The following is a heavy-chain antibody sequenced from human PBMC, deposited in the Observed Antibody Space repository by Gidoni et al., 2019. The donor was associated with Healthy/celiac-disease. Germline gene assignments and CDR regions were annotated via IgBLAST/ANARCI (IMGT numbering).Heavy chain of an antibody. CDR2: MNPNSGNT. V-gene: IGHV1-8*01. CDR3: ARVRGGYFCD. J-gene: IGHJ4*02. Sequence: QVQIVQSGAKVKKHGPAVQVPCKASGYTFTTYDINWVRPATGQGLEWMGWMNPNSGNTGYAQKFQGRFTMTRNTSISTAYMELSSLRSEDTAVYYCARVRGGYFCDWGQGTLVTVSS. CDR1: GYTFTTYD. D-gene: IGHD3-16*01.